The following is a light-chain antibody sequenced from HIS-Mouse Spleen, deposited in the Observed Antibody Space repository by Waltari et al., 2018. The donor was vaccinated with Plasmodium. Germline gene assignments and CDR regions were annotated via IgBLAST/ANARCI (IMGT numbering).Light chain of an antibody. CDR3: QQYNNWSFT. J-gene: IGKJ3*01. V-gene: IGKV3-15*01. CDR2: GAS. CDR1: QSVSSN. Sequence: EIVITQSTATLSVSPGERATLSCRASQSVSSNLAWYQQKPGKAPRLLIYGASTRATGIPARFSGSGSGTEFTLTISSLQSEDFAVYYCQQYNNWSFTFGPGTKVDIK.